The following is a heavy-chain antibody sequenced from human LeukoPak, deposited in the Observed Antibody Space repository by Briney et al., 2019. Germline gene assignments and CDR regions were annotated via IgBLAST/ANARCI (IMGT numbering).Heavy chain of an antibody. CDR2: FYYSGKT. CDR1: RGSISGSSYY. Sequence: SETLSLTCTVSRGSISGSSYYWGWIRQPPGRGLEWIGSFYYSGKTYYNPSLKSRVTISVDTSKHQFSLRLNSVTAADTAVYYCGSHPPGNCSSTGCLQEGYYYGMDVWGQGTTVTVSS. J-gene: IGHJ6*02. V-gene: IGHV4-39*01. CDR3: GSHPPGNCSSTGCLQEGYYYGMDV. D-gene: IGHD2-2*01.